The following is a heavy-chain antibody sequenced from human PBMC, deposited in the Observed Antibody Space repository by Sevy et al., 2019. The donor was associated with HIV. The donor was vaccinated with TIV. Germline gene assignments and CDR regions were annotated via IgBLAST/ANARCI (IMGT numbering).Heavy chain of an antibody. V-gene: IGHV3-53*01. CDR2: IYSGGST. CDR3: ARGSWELPIDY. J-gene: IGHJ4*02. D-gene: IGHD1-26*01. CDR1: GFTVSSNY. Sequence: GGSLRLSCAASGFTVSSNYMSWVRQAPGKGLEWVSVIYSGGSTYYADSVKGRFTISRDNSKNTLYLQMNSLRVEDTAVYYCARGSWELPIDYWGQGTLVTVSS.